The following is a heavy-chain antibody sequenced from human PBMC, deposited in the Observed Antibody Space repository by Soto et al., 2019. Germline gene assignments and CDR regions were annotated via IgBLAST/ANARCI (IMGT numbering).Heavy chain of an antibody. J-gene: IGHJ5*02. D-gene: IGHD3-9*01. CDR3: ARDRLANWFDP. CDR1: GGSISSYY. CDR2: IYYSGST. Sequence: PSETLSLTCTVSGGSISSYYWTWIRQPPGKGLEWIGYIYYSGSTKYNPSLKSRVTISVDTSKNQFSLKLSSVTAADTAVYYCARDRLANWFDPWGQGTLVTVSS. V-gene: IGHV4-59*01.